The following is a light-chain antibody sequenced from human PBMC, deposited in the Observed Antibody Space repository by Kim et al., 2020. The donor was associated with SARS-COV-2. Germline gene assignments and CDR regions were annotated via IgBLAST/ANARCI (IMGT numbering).Light chain of an antibody. CDR3: QTWDSRTAV. CDR2: QDT. J-gene: IGLJ2*01. Sequence: SYELTKPPSLSVSPGQTASITCSGDELGDRYVFWYQHKPGQSPTLVIYQDTRRPSGIPERFSGSNSGNTATLTISETQAVDEADYYCQTWDSRTAVFGGGTKVTVL. V-gene: IGLV3-1*01. CDR1: ELGDRY.